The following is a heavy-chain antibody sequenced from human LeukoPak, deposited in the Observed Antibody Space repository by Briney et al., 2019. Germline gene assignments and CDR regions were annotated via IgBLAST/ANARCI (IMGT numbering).Heavy chain of an antibody. D-gene: IGHD1-20*01. J-gene: IGHJ3*02. CDR1: GGTFSSYG. Sequence: ASVKVSCKASGGTFSSYGISWVRQAPGQGLEWMGRIIPILGTVNYAQNFQGRVTITTDESTRTAYMDVSSLRSEDTAVYYCARVNFEHAFDIWGQGTMVTVSS. CDR2: IIPILGTV. V-gene: IGHV1-69*11. CDR3: ARVNFEHAFDI.